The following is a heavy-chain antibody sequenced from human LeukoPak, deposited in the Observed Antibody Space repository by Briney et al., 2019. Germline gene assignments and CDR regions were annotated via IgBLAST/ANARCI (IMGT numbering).Heavy chain of an antibody. D-gene: IGHD6-19*01. J-gene: IGHJ4*02. V-gene: IGHV4-39*01. CDR3: ARLERQWLSLDY. CDR1: GGSISGITNY. CDR2: ISDRGTT. Sequence: SETLSLTCTLSGGSISGITNYWVWIRQSPGKGPEWIGRISDRGTTYYNSSLRSRVSISVDTSKNQFSLNVTSVTAADTAVYFCARLERQWLSLDYWGQGTLVTVST.